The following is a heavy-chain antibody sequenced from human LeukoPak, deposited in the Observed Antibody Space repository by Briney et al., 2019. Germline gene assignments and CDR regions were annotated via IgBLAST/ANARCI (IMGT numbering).Heavy chain of an antibody. Sequence: GGSLRLSCAASGFTVSTTYMSWVRQAPGKGLEWVSLIYVDGRTYYADSVKGRFTISRDNSKNTLYLQVNSLRAEDTAVYYCARGDGGTYYGFDYWGQGTLVTVSS. CDR1: GFTVSTTY. CDR2: IYVDGRT. V-gene: IGHV3-53*01. CDR3: ARGDGGTYYGFDY. D-gene: IGHD1-26*01. J-gene: IGHJ4*02.